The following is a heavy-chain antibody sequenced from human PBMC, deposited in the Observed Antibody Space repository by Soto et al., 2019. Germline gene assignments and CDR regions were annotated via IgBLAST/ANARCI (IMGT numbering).Heavy chain of an antibody. CDR2: ISGGGGGT. J-gene: IGHJ5*02. D-gene: IGHD3-10*01. Sequence: GGSLRLSCSVSGFSFSNYAMTWVRQAPGRGLEWVSSISGGGGGTPYADSMKGRVTISRDNSKNTLHLEMKRLRADDTAVYYCARNPYGTGGFDPWGQGTLVTVSS. CDR1: GFSFSNYA. CDR3: ARNPYGTGGFDP. V-gene: IGHV3-23*01.